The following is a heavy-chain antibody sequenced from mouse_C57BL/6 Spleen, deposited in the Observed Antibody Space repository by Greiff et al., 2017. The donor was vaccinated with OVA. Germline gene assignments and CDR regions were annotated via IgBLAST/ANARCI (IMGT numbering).Heavy chain of an antibody. V-gene: IGHV14-2*01. CDR3: ASRTIVPPYAMDY. Sequence: VQLQQSGAELVKPGASVKLSCTASGFNIKDYSMHWVKQRTEQGLEWIGRIDPEDGETKYAPKFQGKANISADTSSNTAYLQLISLTSEDTAVYYCASRTIVPPYAMDYWGQGASVTVST. CDR1: GFNIKDYS. CDR2: IDPEDGET. D-gene: IGHD5-1*01. J-gene: IGHJ4*01.